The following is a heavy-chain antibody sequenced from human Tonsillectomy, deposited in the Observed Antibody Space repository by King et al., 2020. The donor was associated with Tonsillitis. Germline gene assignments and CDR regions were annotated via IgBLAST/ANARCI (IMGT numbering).Heavy chain of an antibody. Sequence: VQLQQWGAGLLKPSETLSLTCAVYGGSFSGYYWSWIRQPPGKGLEWIGEINHSGSTNYNPSLKSRVTISVDTSKNQFSLKLSSVTAADTAVYYCARGLLRGYGLKYYFDYWGQGTLVTVSS. CDR2: INHSGST. CDR3: ARGLLRGYGLKYYFDY. D-gene: IGHD3-22*01. J-gene: IGHJ4*02. CDR1: GGSFSGYY. V-gene: IGHV4-34*01.